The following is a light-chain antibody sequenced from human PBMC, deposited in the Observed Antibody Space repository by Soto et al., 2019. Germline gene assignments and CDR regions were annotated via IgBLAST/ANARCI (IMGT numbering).Light chain of an antibody. CDR3: AAWDDSLNGLWV. CDR1: SSNIGSNT. Sequence: QSVLTQPTSASGTPGQRVTISCSGSSSNIGSNTVNWYQQLPGTAPKLLIYSNNQRPSGVPDRFSGSKSGTSASLAISGLQSEDEADYYCAAWDDSLNGLWVFGGGTTVTVL. CDR2: SNN. J-gene: IGLJ3*02. V-gene: IGLV1-44*01.